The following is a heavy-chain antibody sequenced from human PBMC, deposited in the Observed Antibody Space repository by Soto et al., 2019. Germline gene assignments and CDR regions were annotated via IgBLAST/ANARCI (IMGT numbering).Heavy chain of an antibody. D-gene: IGHD3-10*01. J-gene: IGHJ4*02. V-gene: IGHV3-30*18. CDR1: GFTFSSYG. Sequence: GGSLRLSCAASGFTFSSYGMHWVRQAPGKGLEWVAVISYDGSNKYYADSVKGRFTISRDNSKNTLYLQMNSLRAEDTAVYYCAKAPGGRMVRGVDRYYFDYWRQGTLVTVSS. CDR3: AKAPGGRMVRGVDRYYFDY. CDR2: ISYDGSNK.